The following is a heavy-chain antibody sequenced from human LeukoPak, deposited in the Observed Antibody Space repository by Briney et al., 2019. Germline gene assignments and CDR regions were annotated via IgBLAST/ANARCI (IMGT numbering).Heavy chain of an antibody. J-gene: IGHJ4*02. D-gene: IGHD6-13*01. CDR1: GGSISSSSYY. CDR3: ARILAAAALFDY. Sequence: SETLSLTCTVSGGSISSSSYYWGWIRQPPGKGLEWIGSIYYSGSTYYNPSLKSRVTISVDTSKNQFSLKLSSVTAADTAVYYCARILAAAALFDYWGQGTLVTVSS. CDR2: IYYSGST. V-gene: IGHV4-39*01.